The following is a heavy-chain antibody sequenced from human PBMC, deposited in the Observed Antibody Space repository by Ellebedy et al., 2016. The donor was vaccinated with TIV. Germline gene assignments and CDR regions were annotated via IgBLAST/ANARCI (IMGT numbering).Heavy chain of an antibody. D-gene: IGHD3-3*01. CDR1: GDSVSGDSVNSYY. J-gene: IGHJ4*02. CDR3: ARHTIFGVDY. Sequence: SETLSLTCTVSGDSVSGDSVNSYYWSWIRQSPVKGLEWIGYVRYSGSTNSNPSLRSRVTLSIDTSKIQFSLKLSSVTAADTAVYYCARHTIFGVDYWGQGTLVTVSS. V-gene: IGHV4-61*01. CDR2: VRYSGST.